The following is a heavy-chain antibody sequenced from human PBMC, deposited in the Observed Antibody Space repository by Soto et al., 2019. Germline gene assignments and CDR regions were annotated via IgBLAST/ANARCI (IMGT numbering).Heavy chain of an antibody. CDR3: ARGPRLSGYYLNWFDP. Sequence: PSETLSLSCAVNVGSFSVYYWSWIRQPPVKGLEWIGEINHSGSTNYNPSLKSRVTISVDTSKNQFSLKLSSVTAADTAVYYCARGPRLSGYYLNWFDPWGQGTLVTVSS. CDR1: VGSFSVYY. CDR2: INHSGST. D-gene: IGHD3-22*01. V-gene: IGHV4-34*01. J-gene: IGHJ5*02.